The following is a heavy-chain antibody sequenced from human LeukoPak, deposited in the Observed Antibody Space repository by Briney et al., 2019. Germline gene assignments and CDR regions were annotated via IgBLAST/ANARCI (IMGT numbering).Heavy chain of an antibody. CDR3: ARADSADY. CDR1: GFTFNDYG. CDR2: INWGGGST. D-gene: IGHD2-15*01. J-gene: IGHJ4*02. V-gene: IGHV3-20*04. Sequence: GGSLRLSCTAFGFTFNDYGMSWGRQAPGKRLEGVCGINWGGGSTGYADSVKGRFTISRDSAKSALYLQMNSLRADDTALYYCARADSADYWGQGTLVTVSS.